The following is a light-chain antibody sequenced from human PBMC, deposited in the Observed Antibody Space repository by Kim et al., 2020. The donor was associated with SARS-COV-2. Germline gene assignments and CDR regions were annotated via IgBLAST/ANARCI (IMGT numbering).Light chain of an antibody. CDR2: QDS. Sequence: SYELTQPPSVSVSPGQTASITCSGDKLGDKYACXYQQKPGQSPVLVIYQDSKRPSGIPERFSGSNSGNTATLTISRTQAMDEADYYCQAWDSSTAWVFGG. CDR1: KLGDKY. CDR3: QAWDSSTAWV. V-gene: IGLV3-1*01. J-gene: IGLJ3*02.